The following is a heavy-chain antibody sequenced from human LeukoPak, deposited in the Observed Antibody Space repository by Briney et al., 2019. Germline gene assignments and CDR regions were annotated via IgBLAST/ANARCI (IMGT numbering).Heavy chain of an antibody. D-gene: IGHD2-15*01. CDR2: INAGNGNT. V-gene: IGHV1-3*01. CDR1: GYTFTSYY. Sequence: ASVKVSCKASGYTFTSYYMHWVRQAPGQRLEWMGWINAGNGNTKYSQKFQGRVTITRDTSASTAYMELSSLRSEDTAVYYCARDFIVVAKPPRYYYYYGMDVWGQGTTVTVSS. J-gene: IGHJ6*02. CDR3: ARDFIVVAKPPRYYYYYGMDV.